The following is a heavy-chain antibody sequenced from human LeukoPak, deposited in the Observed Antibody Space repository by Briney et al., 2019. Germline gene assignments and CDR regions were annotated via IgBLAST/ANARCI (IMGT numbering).Heavy chain of an antibody. V-gene: IGHV3-48*03. CDR2: ISVRAGTI. D-gene: IGHD3-22*01. Sequence: GGSLRLSCAASGFGLGQYEMNWVRQAPGKGLEWIAYISVRAGTIYYGDSAEGRFTISRDDAKNSLYLQMNGLRVEDTAIYYCAKDFPHYYEVPHGMDVWGQGTTVTV. CDR1: GFGLGQYE. CDR3: AKDFPHYYEVPHGMDV. J-gene: IGHJ6*02.